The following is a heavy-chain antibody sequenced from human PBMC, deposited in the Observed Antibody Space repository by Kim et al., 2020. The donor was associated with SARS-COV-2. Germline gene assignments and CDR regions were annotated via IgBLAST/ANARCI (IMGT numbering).Heavy chain of an antibody. J-gene: IGHJ4*02. CDR2: ST. CDR3: ATSPTVAVDY. V-gene: IGHV4-30-2*04. Sequence: STYYNPSLKSRVTISVDTSKNQFSLKLSSVTAADTAVYYCATSPTVAVDYWGQGTLVTVSS. D-gene: IGHD4-17*01.